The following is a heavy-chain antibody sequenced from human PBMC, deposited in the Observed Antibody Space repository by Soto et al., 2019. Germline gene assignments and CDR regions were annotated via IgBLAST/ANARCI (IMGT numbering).Heavy chain of an antibody. V-gene: IGHV1-18*01. CDR2: ISADNGNT. CDR1: GYTFTNYG. J-gene: IGHJ4*02. CDR3: ARRGVLPDY. D-gene: IGHD3-10*01. Sequence: ASVKVSCKTSGYTFTNYGISWVRQAPGQGLEWMGWISADNGNTNHARNLQGRVTMTTDTSTGTPYMVLRSLTSDDTAVYYCARRGVLPDYWGQGTLVTVSS.